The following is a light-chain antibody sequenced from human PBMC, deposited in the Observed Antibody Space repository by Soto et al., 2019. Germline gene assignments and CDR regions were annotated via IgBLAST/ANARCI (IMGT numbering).Light chain of an antibody. CDR2: DAY. V-gene: IGKV3-11*01. Sequence: VLPQSPVTLSLSPGQRATLSCRASQSFRGLLAWYQQKPGQAPRLLIYDAYNRATGIPPRFSGSGSGTDFTLTISSLEPEDSAVYYCQQRHRWPITFGQGTRLAIK. CDR1: QSFRGL. J-gene: IGKJ5*01. CDR3: QQRHRWPIT.